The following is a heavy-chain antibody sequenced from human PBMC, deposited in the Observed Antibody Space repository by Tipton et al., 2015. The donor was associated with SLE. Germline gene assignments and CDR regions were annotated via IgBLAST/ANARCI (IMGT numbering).Heavy chain of an antibody. J-gene: IGHJ5*02. D-gene: IGHD3-22*01. CDR3: ARVRDFFDTSAAYSGWFDP. Sequence: TLSLTCTVSGGSISSYYWSWIRQPPGKGLEWIGSTNYDSGSTYYNPSLKSRVTISVDTSKSQFYLRLSSVTAADTAVYYCARVRDFFDTSAAYSGWFDPWGQGTLVTVSS. CDR1: GGSISSYY. V-gene: IGHV4-59*12. CDR2: TNYDSGST.